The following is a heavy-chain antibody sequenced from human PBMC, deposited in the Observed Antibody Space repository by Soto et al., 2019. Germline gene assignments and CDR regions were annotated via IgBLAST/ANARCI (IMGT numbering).Heavy chain of an antibody. CDR1: GFTFDDYA. V-gene: IGHV3-9*01. J-gene: IGHJ6*02. Sequence: GGSLILSCAASGFTFDDYAMHWVRQAPGKGLEWVSGISWNSGSIGYADSVKGRFTISRDNAKNSLYLQMNSLRAEDTALYYCAKDQRGMDVWGQGTTVTVSS. CDR3: AKDQRGMDV. CDR2: ISWNSGSI.